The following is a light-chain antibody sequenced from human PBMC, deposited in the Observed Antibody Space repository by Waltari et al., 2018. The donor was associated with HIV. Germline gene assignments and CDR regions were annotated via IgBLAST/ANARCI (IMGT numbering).Light chain of an antibody. CDR2: EDN. CDR3: QSYDSSNVV. J-gene: IGLJ2*01. CDR1: SGRLATNP. Sequence: NFMLTQPHSVSDSPGKTVPISCTRSSGRLATNPVQWYQQRPGSAPTTVISEDNQRPSGVPDRFSGSIDTSSNSASLSISGLKTEDEADYYCQSYDSSNVVFGGGTKLTVL. V-gene: IGLV6-57*03.